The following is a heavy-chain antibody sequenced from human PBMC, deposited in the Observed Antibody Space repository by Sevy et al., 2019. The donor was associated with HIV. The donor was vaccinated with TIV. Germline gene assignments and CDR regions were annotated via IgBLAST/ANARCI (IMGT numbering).Heavy chain of an antibody. CDR1: RFTFSDYY. CDR3: AREMEGVPGRAFDI. J-gene: IGHJ3*02. Sequence: GGSLRLSCAASRFTFSDYYMSWIRQAPGKGLEWLSYISSSGSTIYYADSVKGRFTISRDNAKNSLYLQMNSLRAEDTAVYYCAREMEGVPGRAFDIWGQGTVVTVSS. CDR2: ISSSGSTI. D-gene: IGHD6-19*01. V-gene: IGHV3-11*01.